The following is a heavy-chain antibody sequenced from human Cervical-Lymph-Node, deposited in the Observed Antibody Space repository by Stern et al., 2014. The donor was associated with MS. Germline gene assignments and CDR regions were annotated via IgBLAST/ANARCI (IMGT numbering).Heavy chain of an antibody. Sequence: VQLVESGGGVVQPGRSLRLSCSPSGFAFSTYGMHWVRQAPGKGLEWVALISFEGAKTSYADSVKGRFTISRDNPKNTLYLQMKSLRGEDTAVYYCARGSDWYPLDYWGQGTLVTVSS. CDR1: GFAFSTYG. CDR2: ISFEGAKT. D-gene: IGHD6-19*01. J-gene: IGHJ4*02. V-gene: IGHV3-30*03. CDR3: ARGSDWYPLDY.